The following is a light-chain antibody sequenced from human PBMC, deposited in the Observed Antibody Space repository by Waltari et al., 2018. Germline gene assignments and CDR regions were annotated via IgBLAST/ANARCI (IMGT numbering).Light chain of an antibody. J-gene: IGLJ3*02. V-gene: IGLV4-60*03. CDR3: ETWDSNTWV. CDR2: LEGSGSY. Sequence: QPVLTQSFSASASLGSSVKLTCTLSSGHSSYIIAWHQQQPGKAPRYLMKLEGSGSYNKGSGVPDRFSGSSSGADRYLTISNRQSEDEADYYCETWDSNTWVFGGGTKLTVL. CDR1: SGHSSYI.